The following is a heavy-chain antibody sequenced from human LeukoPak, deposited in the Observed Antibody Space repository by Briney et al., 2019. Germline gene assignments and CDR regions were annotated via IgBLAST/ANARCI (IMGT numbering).Heavy chain of an antibody. CDR1: GGSISSYY. CDR2: IYTSGST. V-gene: IGHV4-4*07. D-gene: IGHD3-22*01. Sequence: SETLSLTCTVSGGSISSYYWSWIRQPAGKGLEWIGRIYTSGSTNYNPSLKSRVTMSVDTSKNQFSLKLSSVTAADTAVYYCASGSPSEYYYDCSGFSEPFRYWGQGTLVTVSS. J-gene: IGHJ4*02. CDR3: ASGSPSEYYYDCSGFSEPFRY.